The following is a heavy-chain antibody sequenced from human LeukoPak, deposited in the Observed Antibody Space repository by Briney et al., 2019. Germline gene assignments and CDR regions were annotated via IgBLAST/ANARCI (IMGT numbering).Heavy chain of an antibody. J-gene: IGHJ4*02. Sequence: GGSLRLSCAPSLFSFSNAWLIWVRPTPRKGLEWVGRIKTKSEGGTTDYAAPVKGRLTISRDDSKKMVYLQMNGLKAEDTAVYYCTTEDYWGQGTLVTVSS. V-gene: IGHV3-15*01. CDR1: LFSFSNAW. CDR2: IKTKSEGGTT. CDR3: TTEDY.